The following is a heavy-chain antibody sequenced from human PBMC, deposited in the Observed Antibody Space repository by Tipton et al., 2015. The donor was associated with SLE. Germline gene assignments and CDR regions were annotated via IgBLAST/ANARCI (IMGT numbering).Heavy chain of an antibody. J-gene: IGHJ5*02. D-gene: IGHD6-19*01. V-gene: IGHV4-59*01. CDR2: IYYSGST. CDR1: GGSISSYY. Sequence: TLSLTCTVSGGSISSYYWSWIRQPPGKGLEWIGYIYYSGSTNYNPSLKSRVTISVDTSKNQFSLKLSSVTAADTAVYYCARDLGWRNWFDPWGQGTLVTVSS. CDR3: ARDLGWRNWFDP.